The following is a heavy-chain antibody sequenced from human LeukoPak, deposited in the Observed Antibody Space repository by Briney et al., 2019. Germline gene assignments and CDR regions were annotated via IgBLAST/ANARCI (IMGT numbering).Heavy chain of an antibody. CDR2: IIPILGIA. CDR3: ARMVPGSTPQGFDP. Sequence: ASVKVSCKASGGTFSSYAISWVRQAPGQGLEWMGRIIPILGIANYAQKFQGRVTITADKSTSTAYMELSSLRSEDTAVYYCARMVPGSTPQGFDPWGQGTLVTVSS. J-gene: IGHJ5*02. V-gene: IGHV1-69*04. CDR1: GGTFSSYA. D-gene: IGHD2-8*01.